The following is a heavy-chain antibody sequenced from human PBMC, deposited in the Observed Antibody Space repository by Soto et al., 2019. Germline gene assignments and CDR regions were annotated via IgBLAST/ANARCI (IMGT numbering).Heavy chain of an antibody. V-gene: IGHV1-8*01. CDR1: GYTLTSYD. Sequence: SCKASGYTLTSYDINWVRQATGQGLEWMGWMNPNSGNTGYAQKFQGRVTMTRNTSINTAYMELSSLTSEDTAVYYCARMHYYESSVHNWLDPWGQGTLVTVSS. CDR2: MNPNSGNT. D-gene: IGHD3-22*01. J-gene: IGHJ5*02. CDR3: ARMHYYESSVHNWLDP.